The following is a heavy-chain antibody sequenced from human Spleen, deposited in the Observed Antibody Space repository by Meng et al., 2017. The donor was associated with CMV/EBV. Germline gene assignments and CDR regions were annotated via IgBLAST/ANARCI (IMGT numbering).Heavy chain of an antibody. J-gene: IGHJ6*02. Sequence: ASVKVSCKASGYTFTGYYMHWVRQAPGQGLEWMGWINPNSGGTNYAQKFQGRVTMTRDTSISTAYMELSRLRSDDTAVYYRARSEVFGVVRNGMDVWGQGTTVTVSS. CDR3: ARSEVFGVVRNGMDV. V-gene: IGHV1-2*02. CDR1: GYTFTGYY. CDR2: INPNSGGT. D-gene: IGHD3-3*01.